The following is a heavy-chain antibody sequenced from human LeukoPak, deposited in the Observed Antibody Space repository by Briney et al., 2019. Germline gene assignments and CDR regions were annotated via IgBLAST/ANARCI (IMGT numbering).Heavy chain of an antibody. CDR3: AKYGDYDPYYGMDV. D-gene: IGHD4-17*01. Sequence: GGSLRLSCEASGFTFNKFAMSWVRQAPGKGLEWVSAISGSGGSTYYADSAKGRFTISRDNSKNTLYLQMNSLRAEDTAVYYCAKYGDYDPYYGMDVWGQGTTVTVSS. V-gene: IGHV3-23*01. J-gene: IGHJ6*02. CDR1: GFTFNKFA. CDR2: ISGSGGST.